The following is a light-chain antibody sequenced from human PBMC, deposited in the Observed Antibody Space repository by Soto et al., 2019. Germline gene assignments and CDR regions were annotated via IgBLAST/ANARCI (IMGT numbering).Light chain of an antibody. Sequence: EVVMTQSPANLSVSPGVGATLSCWASQPVSDKLAWYQQKPGQAPRLLIYGASKRATGIPDRFSGSESGTDFTLTINSLEPEDSAVYYCQQYGRSPPFGQGTRLENK. J-gene: IGKJ5*01. CDR1: QPVSDK. CDR3: QQYGRSPP. CDR2: GAS. V-gene: IGKV3-20*01.